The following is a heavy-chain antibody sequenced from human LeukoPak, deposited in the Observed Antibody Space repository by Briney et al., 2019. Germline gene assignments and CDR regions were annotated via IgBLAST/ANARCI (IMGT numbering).Heavy chain of an antibody. CDR1: GGSISSGGYY. CDR2: IYHSGST. Sequence: PSETLSLTCTVSGGSISSGGYYWGWIRQPPGKGLEWIGSIYHSGSTYYNPSLKSRVTISVDTSKNQFSLKLSSVTAADTAVYYCARVSGGSHRYGRWDYWGQGTLVTVSS. J-gene: IGHJ4*02. V-gene: IGHV4-39*07. D-gene: IGHD3-16*02. CDR3: ARVSGGSHRYGRWDY.